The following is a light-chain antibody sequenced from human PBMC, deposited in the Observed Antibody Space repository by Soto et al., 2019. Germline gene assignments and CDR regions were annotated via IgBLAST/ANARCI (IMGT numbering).Light chain of an antibody. CDR1: QGISTL. J-gene: IGKJ4*01. CDR3: QQFYDYPLT. CDR2: DAS. Sequence: AIQLTQSPSSLSASVGDRVTITCRASQGISTLFAWYQQKPGKAPKLLIYDASSLEGGVPSRFSGSGSGADFTLTISSLQPEDFATYYCQQFYDYPLTFGGGTKVDIK. V-gene: IGKV1D-13*01.